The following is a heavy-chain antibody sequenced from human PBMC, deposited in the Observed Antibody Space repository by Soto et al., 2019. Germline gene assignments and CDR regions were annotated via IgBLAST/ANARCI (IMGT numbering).Heavy chain of an antibody. Sequence: ASVKVSCKASGGTFSSHAISWVRQAPGQGLEWMGGIIPIFGTANYAQKFQGRVTITADESTSTAYMELSSLRSEDTAVYYCASRSHLDVLLWFGSGPYGMDVWGQGTTVTVSS. D-gene: IGHD3-10*01. V-gene: IGHV1-69*13. CDR1: GGTFSSHA. CDR2: IIPIFGTA. CDR3: ASRSHLDVLLWFGSGPYGMDV. J-gene: IGHJ6*02.